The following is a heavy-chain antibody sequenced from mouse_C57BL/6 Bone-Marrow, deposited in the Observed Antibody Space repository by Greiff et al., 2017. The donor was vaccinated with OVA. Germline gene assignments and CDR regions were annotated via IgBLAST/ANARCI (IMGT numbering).Heavy chain of an antibody. CDR1: GYTFTSYW. CDR2: IYPGSGST. CDR3: ARSFYGNYGFAY. V-gene: IGHV1-55*01. Sequence: QVQLQQPGAELVKPGASVKMSCKASGYTFTSYWITWVKQRPGQGLEWIGDIYPGSGSTNYNEKFKGKATLTADKSSSTAYMQLSSLTSEDSAVYFCARSFYGNYGFAYWGQGTLVTVSA. J-gene: IGHJ3*01. D-gene: IGHD2-10*01.